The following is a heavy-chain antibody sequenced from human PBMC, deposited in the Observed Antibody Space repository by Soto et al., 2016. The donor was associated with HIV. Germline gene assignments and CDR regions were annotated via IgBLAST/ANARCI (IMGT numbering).Heavy chain of an antibody. V-gene: IGHV1-69*10. CDR3: ARGYYYGSGTYSPFDY. Sequence: QVQLVQSGAEVKKPGSSVKVSCQASGGTFSSYAFSWVRQAPGLGPEWMGGIVPLLGKADYAQEFQGGVTITADKSTSTANMELSSLRSEDTAVYYCARGYYYGSGTYSPFDYWGQGTLVTVSS. CDR2: IVPLLGKA. J-gene: IGHJ4*02. D-gene: IGHD3-10*01. CDR1: GGTFSSYA.